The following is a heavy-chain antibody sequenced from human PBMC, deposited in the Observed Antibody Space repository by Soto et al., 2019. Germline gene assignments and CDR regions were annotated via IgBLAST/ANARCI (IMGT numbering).Heavy chain of an antibody. CDR1: GYTFTAYY. J-gene: IGHJ4*02. CDR2: IHPNSGGP. D-gene: IGHD4-17*01. CDR3: ARVGPGDYGDYVHLYYFDE. Sequence: ASVQVSCKASGYTFTAYYMHWVRQAPGQGLEWMGWIHPNSGGPNYAQKFQGRVTMTRDTSISTAYMELSRLRSDDTAVYYCARVGPGDYGDYVHLYYFDEWGQGTMVTV. V-gene: IGHV1-2*02.